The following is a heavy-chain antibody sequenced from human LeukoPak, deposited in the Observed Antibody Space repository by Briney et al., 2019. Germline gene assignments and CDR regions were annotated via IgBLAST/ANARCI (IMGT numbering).Heavy chain of an antibody. CDR3: AKDRLQLVHGQ. J-gene: IGHJ4*02. CDR2: ISASGSST. CDR1: GFTFSSYE. D-gene: IGHD6-13*01. Sequence: GGSLRLSCAVSGFTFSSYEMNWVRQAPGKGLERVSTISASGSSTYYAASVKGRFTISRDNSKNTLYLQMNSLRAEDTAIYYCAKDRLQLVHGQWGQRTLVTVSS. V-gene: IGHV3-23*01.